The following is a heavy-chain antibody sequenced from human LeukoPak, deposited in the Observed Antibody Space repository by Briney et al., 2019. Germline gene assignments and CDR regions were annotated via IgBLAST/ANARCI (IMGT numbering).Heavy chain of an antibody. CDR1: GFTFSSYA. CDR2: ISGSSGNT. J-gene: IGHJ3*02. V-gene: IGHV3-23*01. Sequence: GGSLRLSCAASGFTFSSYAMSWVRQAPGKGLEWVSAISGSSGNTYYADSVKGRFTISRDNSKNTLYLQMNSLRAEDTAVYYCARVGTGDEHDAFDIWGQGTMVTVSS. D-gene: IGHD4-17*01. CDR3: ARVGTGDEHDAFDI.